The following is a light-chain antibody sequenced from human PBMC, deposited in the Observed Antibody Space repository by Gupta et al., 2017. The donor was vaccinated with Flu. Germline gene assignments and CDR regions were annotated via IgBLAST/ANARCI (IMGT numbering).Light chain of an antibody. CDR1: SAHIGSNN. CDR3: AAGDCSRNDDV. V-gene: IGLV1-51*02. Sequence: SVLTQPPSASAPPGQTVTITCTGSSAHIGSNNVSWYQQHPGTAPILLIYDNNHRPSGIPERFSGSKSGTTATLTITGLQAGEEADYYCAAGDCSRNDDVFGGGTKLTVL. CDR2: DNN. J-gene: IGLJ2*01.